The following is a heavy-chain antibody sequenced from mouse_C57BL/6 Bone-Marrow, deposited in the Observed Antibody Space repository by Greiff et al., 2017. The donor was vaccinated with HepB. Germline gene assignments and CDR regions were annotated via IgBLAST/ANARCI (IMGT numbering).Heavy chain of an antibody. CDR3: ARAGGGSSPYAMDY. J-gene: IGHJ4*01. V-gene: IGHV1-72*01. D-gene: IGHD1-1*01. CDR2: IDPNSGGT. CDR1: GYTFTSYW. Sequence: QVQLQQPGAELVKPGASVKLSCKASGYTFTSYWMHWVKQRPGRGLEWIGRIDPNSGGTKYNEKFQSKATLTVDKPSSTAYMQLSSLTSEDSAVYYGARAGGGSSPYAMDYWGQGTSVTVSS.